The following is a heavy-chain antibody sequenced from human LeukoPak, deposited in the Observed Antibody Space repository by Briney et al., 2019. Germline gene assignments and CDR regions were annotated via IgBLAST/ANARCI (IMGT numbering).Heavy chain of an antibody. CDR2: IYYSGST. D-gene: IGHD5-24*01. V-gene: IGHV4-39*07. J-gene: IGHJ3*02. CDR1: GGSISSSGYY. CDR3: ARSVEMATIKAFDI. Sequence: EPSETLSLTCTVSGGSISSSGYYWGWIRQPPGKGLEWIGSIYYSGSTYYNPSLKSRVTISVDMSKNDFSLKLSSVTAADTAVYYCARSVEMATIKAFDIWGQGTMVTVP.